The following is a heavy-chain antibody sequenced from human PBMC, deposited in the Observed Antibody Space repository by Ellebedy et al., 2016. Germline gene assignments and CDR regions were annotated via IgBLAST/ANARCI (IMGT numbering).Heavy chain of an antibody. D-gene: IGHD3-22*01. CDR1: GYSFTSYW. J-gene: IGHJ6*02. V-gene: IGHV5-51*01. CDR3: ARHSGFSYYDSSGTGYYYYGMDV. CDR2: IYPGDSDT. Sequence: GESLKISCKGSGYSFTSYWIGWVRQMPGKGLEWMGIIYPGDSDTRYSPSFQGQVTISANKSISTAYLQWSSLKASDTAMYYCARHSGFSYYDSSGTGYYYYGMDVWGQGTTVTVSS.